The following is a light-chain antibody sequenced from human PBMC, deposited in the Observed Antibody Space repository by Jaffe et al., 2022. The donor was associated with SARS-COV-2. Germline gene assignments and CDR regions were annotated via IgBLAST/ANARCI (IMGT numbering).Light chain of an antibody. CDR2: DVS. V-gene: IGKV3-11*01. Sequence: EIVLTQSPGTLPLSPGERATLSCRASQSVGNYLGWYQQKPGQAPRLLIFDVSNRAAGIPARFSGSGSGTDFTLTISSLEPEDFAVYYCQHRAQWPLTFGGGTKVEI. CDR1: QSVGNY. J-gene: IGKJ4*01. CDR3: QHRAQWPLT.